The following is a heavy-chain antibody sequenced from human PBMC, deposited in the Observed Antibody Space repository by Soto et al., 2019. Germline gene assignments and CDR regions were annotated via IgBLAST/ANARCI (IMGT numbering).Heavy chain of an antibody. V-gene: IGHV3-30-3*01. D-gene: IGHD6-19*01. CDR3: ETKRWSSGWYLFDY. CDR2: ISYDGSNK. J-gene: IGHJ4*02. CDR1: GFTFSSYA. Sequence: GWYLRLSCAASGFTFSSYAMHWVRQAPGKGLEWVAVISYDGSNKYYADSVKGRFTISRDNSKNTLYLQMNSLRAEDTAVYYCETKRWSSGWYLFDYWGPRSLVT.